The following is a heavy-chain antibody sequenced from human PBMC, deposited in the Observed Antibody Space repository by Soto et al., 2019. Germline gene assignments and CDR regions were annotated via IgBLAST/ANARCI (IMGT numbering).Heavy chain of an antibody. V-gene: IGHV4-39*01. Sequence: SETLSLTCSVSGGSISSSRSYWAWIRQPAGKGLEWIAQIFHSGITSYNPSLKSRITISLDKSKNHLSLTLISVTAADTAVYYCARHGGKFFDYWGHGTLVTVSS. D-gene: IGHD2-15*01. CDR1: GGSISSSRSY. CDR3: ARHGGKFFDY. J-gene: IGHJ4*01. CDR2: IFHSGIT.